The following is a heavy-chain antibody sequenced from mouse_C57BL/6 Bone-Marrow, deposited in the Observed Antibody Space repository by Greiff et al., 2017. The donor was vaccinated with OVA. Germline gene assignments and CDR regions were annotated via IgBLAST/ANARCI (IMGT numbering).Heavy chain of an antibody. CDR2: IWTGGGT. CDR3: ARSPLYYDYGLFDY. D-gene: IGHD2-4*01. Sequence: VHLVESGPGLVAPSQSLSITCTVSGFSLTSYAISWVRQPPGKGLEWLGVIWTGGGTNYNSALKSRLSISKDNSKSQVFLKMNSLQTDDTARYYCARSPLYYDYGLFDYWGQGTTLTVSS. V-gene: IGHV2-9-1*01. CDR1: GFSLTSYA. J-gene: IGHJ2*01.